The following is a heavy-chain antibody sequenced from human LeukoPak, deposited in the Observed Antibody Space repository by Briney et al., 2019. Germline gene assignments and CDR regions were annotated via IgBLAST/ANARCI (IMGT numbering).Heavy chain of an antibody. J-gene: IGHJ4*02. CDR2: ISSSSSYI. CDR3: ARDPGGGGDTKY. Sequence: PGGSLRLSCAASGFTFSSYSMNWVRQAPGKGLEWVSSISSSSSYIYYADSVKGRFTISRDNAKNSLYLQMNSLRAEDTAVYYCARDPGGGGDTKYWGQGTLVTVSS. D-gene: IGHD2-21*01. CDR1: GFTFSSYS. V-gene: IGHV3-21*01.